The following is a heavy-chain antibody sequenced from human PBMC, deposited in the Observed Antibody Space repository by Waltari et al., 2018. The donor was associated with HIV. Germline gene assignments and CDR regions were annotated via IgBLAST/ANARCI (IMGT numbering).Heavy chain of an antibody. D-gene: IGHD2-8*01. CDR1: GFTFTSAW. J-gene: IGHJ4*02. V-gene: IGHV3-15*05. CDR2: IKSKNDGEIT. CDR3: CTSKMVVAGSPRVGLGY. Sequence: DVQLVESGGDTVRPGGSLRLSCAASGFTFTSAWMPWVRQRPRTGLELVGRIKSKNDGEITDYGARVEGRFSISRDDSRKTLFLQMDSLGPDDTGLYYCCTSKMVVAGSPRVGLGYWGQGTRVIVSP.